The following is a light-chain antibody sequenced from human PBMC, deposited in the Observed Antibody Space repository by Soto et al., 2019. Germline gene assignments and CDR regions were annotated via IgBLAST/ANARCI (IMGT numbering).Light chain of an antibody. J-gene: IGLJ2*01. CDR1: SSNIGSNT. CDR3: VAWDDSMNRPL. CDR2: TDS. V-gene: IGLV1-44*01. Sequence: QSVLTQPPSASGTPGQVVTISCSGSSSNIGSNTVNWYQHLPGTAPKLLIYTDSLRPSGVPGRFTAFKSGTSASLAISGLQSEDEADYYCVAWDDSMNRPLFGGGTQLTVL.